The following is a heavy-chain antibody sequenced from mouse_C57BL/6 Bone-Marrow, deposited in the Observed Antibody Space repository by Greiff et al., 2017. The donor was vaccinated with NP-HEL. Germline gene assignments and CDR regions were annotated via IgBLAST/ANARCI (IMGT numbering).Heavy chain of an antibody. Sequence: QVQLQQPGAELVMPGASVKLSCKASGYTFTSYWMHWVKQRPGQGLEWIGEIDPSDSYTNYNQKFKGKSTLTVDKSSSTAYMQLSSLTSEDSSVYYCSRLGLSFDYWGQGPTLTVSS. CDR1: GYTFTSYW. CDR3: SRLGLSFDY. D-gene: IGHD4-1*01. CDR2: IDPSDSYT. J-gene: IGHJ2*01. V-gene: IGHV1-69*01.